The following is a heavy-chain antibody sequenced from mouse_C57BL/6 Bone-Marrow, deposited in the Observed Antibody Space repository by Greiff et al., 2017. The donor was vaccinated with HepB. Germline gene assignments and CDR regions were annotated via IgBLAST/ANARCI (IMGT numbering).Heavy chain of an antibody. CDR3: ARNPYAMDY. V-gene: IGHV1-82*01. CDR2: IYPGAGDT. Sequence: QVQLQQSGPELVKPGASVKISCKASGYAFSSSWMHWVKQRPGKGLEWIGRIYPGAGDTNYNGKFKGKATLTADKSSSTAYMQLRSLTSEDSAVYFCARNPYAMDYWGQGTSVTVSS. CDR1: GYAFSSSW. J-gene: IGHJ4*01.